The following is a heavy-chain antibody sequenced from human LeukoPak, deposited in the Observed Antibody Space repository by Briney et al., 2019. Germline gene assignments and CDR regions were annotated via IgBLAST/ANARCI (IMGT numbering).Heavy chain of an antibody. Sequence: GGSLRLSCAASGFTFSSYWMHWVRQAPGKGLEWVSAISGSGGSTYYADSVKGRFTISRDNSKNTLYLQMNSLRAEDTAVYYCAREGYDSSGYYYSFAFDIWGQGTMVTVSS. V-gene: IGHV3-23*01. J-gene: IGHJ3*02. CDR2: ISGSGGST. D-gene: IGHD3-22*01. CDR3: AREGYDSSGYYYSFAFDI. CDR1: GFTFSSYW.